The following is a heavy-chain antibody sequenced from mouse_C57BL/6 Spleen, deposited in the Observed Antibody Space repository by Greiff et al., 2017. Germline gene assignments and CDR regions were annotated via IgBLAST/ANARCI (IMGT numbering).Heavy chain of an antibody. J-gene: IGHJ1*03. D-gene: IGHD2-2*01. Sequence: EVKLQESGPGLVKPSQSLSLTCSVTGYSITSGYYWNWIRQFPGNKLEWMGYISYDGSNNYNPSLKNRISITRDTSKNQFFLKLNSVTTEDTATYYCANMVTRYCDVWGTGTTVTVSS. V-gene: IGHV3-6*01. CDR3: ANMVTRYCDV. CDR2: ISYDGSN. CDR1: GYSITSGYY.